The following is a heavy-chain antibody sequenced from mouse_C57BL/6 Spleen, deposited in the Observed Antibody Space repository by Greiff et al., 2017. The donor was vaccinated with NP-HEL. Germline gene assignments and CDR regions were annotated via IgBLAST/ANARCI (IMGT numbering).Heavy chain of an antibody. D-gene: IGHD2-3*01. Sequence: EVNVVESGEGLVKPGGSLKLSCAASGFTFSSYAMSWVRQTPEKRLEWVAYISSGGDYIYYADTVKGRFTISRDNARNTLYLQMSSLKSEDTAMYYCTREEGLLRFAYWGQGTLVTVSA. CDR1: GFTFSSYA. CDR3: TREEGLLRFAY. CDR2: ISSGGDYI. J-gene: IGHJ3*01. V-gene: IGHV5-9-1*02.